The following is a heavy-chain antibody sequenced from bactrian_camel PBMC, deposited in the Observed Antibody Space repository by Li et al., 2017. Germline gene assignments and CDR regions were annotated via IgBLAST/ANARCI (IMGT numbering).Heavy chain of an antibody. Sequence: VQLVESGGGSVQAGGSLTLSCVVSGPSNLERCMAWFRQAPGKEREVVAVIEGPGSHTYVDSVKGRFTISTDNVKNILYLQMNSLKPEDTAMYYCAAVCSQPRVGSPTTTDFQYWGQGTQVTVS. CDR2: IEGPGSH. D-gene: IGHD5*01. CDR3: AAVCSQPRVGSPTTTDFQY. J-gene: IGHJ4*01. V-gene: IGHV3S53*01. CDR1: GPSNLERC.